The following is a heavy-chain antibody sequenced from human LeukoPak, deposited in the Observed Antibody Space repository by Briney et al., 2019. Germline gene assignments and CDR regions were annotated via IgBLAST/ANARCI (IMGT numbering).Heavy chain of an antibody. D-gene: IGHD3-22*01. V-gene: IGHV1-18*01. CDR1: GYTFTSYG. CDR2: ISAYNGNT. J-gene: IGHJ3*02. Sequence: GASVKVSRKASGYTFTSYGISWVRQAPGQGLEWMGWISAYNGNTNYAQKLQGRVTMTTDTSTSTAYMELRSLRSDDTAVYYCAREFLDDSSGYYQHDAFDIWGQGTMVTVSS. CDR3: AREFLDDSSGYYQHDAFDI.